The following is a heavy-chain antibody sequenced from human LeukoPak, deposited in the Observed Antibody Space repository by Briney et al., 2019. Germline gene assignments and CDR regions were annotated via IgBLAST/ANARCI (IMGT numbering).Heavy chain of an antibody. D-gene: IGHD4-23*01. J-gene: IGHJ4*02. CDR1: GFTFSSYA. Sequence: GGSLRLSCAASGFTFSSYAMSWVRQAPGEWLEWVSAVSGNGGFTYYADCVKGRFTISRDNSKNTLYLQMNSLRAEDTAVYYCAKLYGRNSWPIDYWGQGTLVTVSS. CDR3: AKLYGRNSWPIDY. V-gene: IGHV3-23*01. CDR2: VSGNGGFT.